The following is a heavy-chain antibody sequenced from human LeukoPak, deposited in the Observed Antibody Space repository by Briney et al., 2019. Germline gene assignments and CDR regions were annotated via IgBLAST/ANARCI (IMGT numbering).Heavy chain of an antibody. J-gene: IGHJ4*02. V-gene: IGHV4-34*01. CDR2: VSHTGET. Sequence: PSETLSLTCAVYGGSFSGYFWTWIRQPPGKELEWIGEVSHTGETNYNPSLESRVTISVDTSKNQFSLRLNSVTAADTAVYYCARPGPIAVAGRFDFWSQGTLVTVSS. D-gene: IGHD6-19*01. CDR3: ARPGPIAVAGRFDF. CDR1: GGSFSGYF.